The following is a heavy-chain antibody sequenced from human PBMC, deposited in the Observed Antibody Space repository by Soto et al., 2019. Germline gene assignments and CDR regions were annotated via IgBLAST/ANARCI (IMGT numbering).Heavy chain of an antibody. J-gene: IGHJ4*02. CDR3: ARDKRDLRFLEWSYYFDY. D-gene: IGHD3-3*01. Sequence: ASVKVSCKASGYTFTGYAMHWVRQAPGQRLEWMGWINAGNGNTKYSQKFQGRVTITRDTSASTAYMELSSLRSEDTAVYYCARDKRDLRFLEWSYYFDYWGQGTRVTVSS. V-gene: IGHV1-3*01. CDR2: INAGNGNT. CDR1: GYTFTGYA.